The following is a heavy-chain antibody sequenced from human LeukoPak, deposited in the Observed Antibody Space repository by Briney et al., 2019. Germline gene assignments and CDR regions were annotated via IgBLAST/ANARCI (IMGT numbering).Heavy chain of an antibody. CDR1: GYTFINYA. V-gene: IGHV1-3*01. CDR2: INAGNGNT. Sequence: ASVKVSCKASGYTFINYAMHWVRQAPGQTLEWMGWINAGNGNTKYSQKFQGRVTITRDTTASTVYMELSSLRSEDTAAYYCARDLDSSREDVWGQGTTVTVSS. D-gene: IGHD3-22*01. J-gene: IGHJ6*02. CDR3: ARDLDSSREDV.